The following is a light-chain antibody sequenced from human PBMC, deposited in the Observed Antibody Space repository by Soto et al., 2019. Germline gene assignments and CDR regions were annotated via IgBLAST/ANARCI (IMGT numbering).Light chain of an antibody. CDR3: QQRYTLSPLT. V-gene: IGKV1-39*01. Sequence: DIPMTQSPSFLSASVGDSVIITCRTSQSTSNYLNWYQHNPGKAPKVLISAASNLQNGVPSRFGGSGSGTVFTLTISSLQPEDFATYYCQQRYTLSPLTYGGGTKVEIK. CDR2: AAS. CDR1: QSTSNY. J-gene: IGKJ4*01.